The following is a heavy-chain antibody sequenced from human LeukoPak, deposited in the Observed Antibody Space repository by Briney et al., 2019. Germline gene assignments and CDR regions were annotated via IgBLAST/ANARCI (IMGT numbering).Heavy chain of an antibody. J-gene: IGHJ4*02. D-gene: IGHD5-18*01. CDR1: GFTFSRNW. V-gene: IGHV3-7*01. CDR2: IKEDGSKK. Sequence: GGSLRLSCAPSGFTFSRNWMSWVRQAPGKGLEWVANIKEDGSKKYYVDSVKGRFTISRDDAKNSLFLQMNSLRAEDTAVYYCARDTGLLNGYSSDYWGQGTLVTVSS. CDR3: ARDTGLLNGYSSDY.